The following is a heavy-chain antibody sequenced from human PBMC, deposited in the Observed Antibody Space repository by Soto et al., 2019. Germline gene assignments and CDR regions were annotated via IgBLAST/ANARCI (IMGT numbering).Heavy chain of an antibody. CDR3: ARLPRDCNKTSCYYADH. CDR2: MYPGDSDT. V-gene: IGHV5-51*01. D-gene: IGHD3-3*01. CDR1: GYDFNTHW. Sequence: VESLRICCRGAGYDFNTHWFGWVRQLPGRGLEWVGIMYPGDSDTRYNPSLQGHVTLSVDVTVSTAFLQWRSLETSGTGMYFCARLPRDCNKTSCYYADHWGQGTQVTVSS. J-gene: IGHJ4*02.